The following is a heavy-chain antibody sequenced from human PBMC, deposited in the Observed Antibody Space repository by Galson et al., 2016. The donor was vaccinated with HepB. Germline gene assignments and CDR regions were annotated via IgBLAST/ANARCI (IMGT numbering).Heavy chain of an antibody. D-gene: IGHD3-22*01. Sequence: SLRLSCAASGFSFSAYWMTWVRQAPGKGLEWVANIKQDGGETYYVDSVKGRFTISRENAKNFLHLQMNSLRVEDTAVYYCAREKSYDYYDSSGYHYETDYYVCIDVWGQGTTVTVSS. V-gene: IGHV3-7*03. CDR2: IKQDGGET. J-gene: IGHJ6*02. CDR1: GFSFSAYW. CDR3: AREKSYDYYDSSGYHYETDYYVCIDV.